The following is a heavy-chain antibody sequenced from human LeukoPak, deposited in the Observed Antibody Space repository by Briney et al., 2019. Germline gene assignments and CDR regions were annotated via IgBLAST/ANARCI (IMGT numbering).Heavy chain of an antibody. CDR2: IYDSGSP. CDR3: VRSQDVVVEAVATTTAHAFDV. J-gene: IGHJ3*01. CDR1: GGSISSYY. Sequence: SETLSLTCTVSGGSISSYYWSWIRQSPGKGLEYIGYIYDSGSPNYNPALKTRVTMSLDTSKNQFSLRLSSVTAADTALYYCVRSQDVVVEAVATTTAHAFDVWGPGTMVTVSS. D-gene: IGHD2-15*01. V-gene: IGHV4-59*01.